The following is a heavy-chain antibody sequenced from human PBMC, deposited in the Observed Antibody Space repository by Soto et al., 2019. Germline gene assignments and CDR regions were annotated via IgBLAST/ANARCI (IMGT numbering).Heavy chain of an antibody. Sequence: GSLRLSCAASGFTFSTYAMSWVRQAPGKGLEWVSAISRSGGSTYYADSVKGRFTISRDNSKNTLYVQMNSLRAEDTAVYYCAKLSSPTNDIAAAGPDYWGQGTLVTVSS. CDR3: AKLSSPTNDIAAAGPDY. V-gene: IGHV3-23*01. J-gene: IGHJ4*02. CDR2: ISRSGGST. CDR1: GFTFSTYA. D-gene: IGHD6-13*01.